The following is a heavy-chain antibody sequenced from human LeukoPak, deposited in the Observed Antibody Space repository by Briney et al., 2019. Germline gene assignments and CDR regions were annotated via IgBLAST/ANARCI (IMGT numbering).Heavy chain of an antibody. Sequence: GRSLRLSCAASGFTVSSNYMSWVRQAPGKGLEWVSLISSVDSTNYADSVRGRFTISRDNFKNTLYLQMNSLTVEDTAIYYCAKVWSDSNGWFHFDCWGQGTLVTVSS. CDR3: AKVWSDSNGWFHFDC. J-gene: IGHJ4*02. D-gene: IGHD5-18*01. CDR2: ISSVDST. CDR1: GFTVSSNY. V-gene: IGHV3-53*01.